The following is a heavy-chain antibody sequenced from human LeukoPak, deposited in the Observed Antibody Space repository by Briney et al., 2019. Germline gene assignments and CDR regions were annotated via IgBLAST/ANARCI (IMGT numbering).Heavy chain of an antibody. D-gene: IGHD6-13*01. V-gene: IGHV5-51*01. CDR2: IYPGDSDT. CDR3: ARREIVSDSSSNFDY. CDR1: GYSFTSYW. Sequence: GESLKISCKGSGYSFTSYWIGWVRQMPGQGLEWMGIIYPGDSDTRYSPSFQGQVTISADKSISTAYLQWSSLKASDTAMYYCARREIVSDSSSNFDYWGQGTLVTVSS. J-gene: IGHJ4*02.